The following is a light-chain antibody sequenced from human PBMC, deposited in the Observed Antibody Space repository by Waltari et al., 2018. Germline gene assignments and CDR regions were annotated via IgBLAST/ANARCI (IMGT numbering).Light chain of an antibody. J-gene: IGKJ2*01. Sequence: DIVMTQSPDSLAVSLGERATVNCKSSQSLLYISNNKNALAWYQQKPGQPPKLLIDWASTRESGVPDRFSASGSGTDFSLTISSLQAEDVAVYYCQQYYSIPYTFGQGTKLEIK. CDR2: WAS. CDR1: QSLLYISNNKNA. CDR3: QQYYSIPYT. V-gene: IGKV4-1*01.